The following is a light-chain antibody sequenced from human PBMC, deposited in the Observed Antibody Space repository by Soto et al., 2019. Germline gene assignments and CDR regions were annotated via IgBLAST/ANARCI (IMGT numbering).Light chain of an antibody. J-gene: IGKJ3*01. Sequence: DIQMTQSPSSVSASVGDTVTITCRASQDILSWLAWYQQKPGEAPRLLIYASSNLQSGVPSRFSGSRSGTDSTLTISSLQPEDFATYYCQQANTFPITFGPGTRLDIK. CDR2: ASS. CDR1: QDILSW. V-gene: IGKV1-12*01. CDR3: QQANTFPIT.